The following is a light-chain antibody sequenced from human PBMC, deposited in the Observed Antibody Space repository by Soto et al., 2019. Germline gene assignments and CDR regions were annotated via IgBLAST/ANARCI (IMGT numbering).Light chain of an antibody. CDR1: SSDVGGYNY. V-gene: IGLV2-11*01. CDR2: DVS. CDR3: CSYAGSYTHV. Sequence: QSALTQPRSVSGSPGQSVTISCTGTSSDVGGYNYVSWYQQHPGKAPKLMIYDVSKRPSGVPDRFSGSKSGNTASLTISGLQAEDEDDYYCCSYAGSYTHVFGTGTKVTVL. J-gene: IGLJ1*01.